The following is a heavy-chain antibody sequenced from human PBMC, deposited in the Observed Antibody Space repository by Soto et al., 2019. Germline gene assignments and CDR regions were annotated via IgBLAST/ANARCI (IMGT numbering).Heavy chain of an antibody. CDR1: GFIFKNYA. Sequence: QVQLVESGGGVVQPGRSLRLSCAASGFIFKNYAMHWVRQAPGKGLEWVAVIAKGEYNIYYSDSVWGRFTSSRDNSRNTLYLQMNNLRADDTAVFFCARGNGTTTMYNQLFDYWGQGSLVTVSS. V-gene: IGHV3-30*04. CDR2: IAKGEYNI. J-gene: IGHJ4*02. CDR3: ARGNGTTTMYNQLFDY. D-gene: IGHD5-18*01.